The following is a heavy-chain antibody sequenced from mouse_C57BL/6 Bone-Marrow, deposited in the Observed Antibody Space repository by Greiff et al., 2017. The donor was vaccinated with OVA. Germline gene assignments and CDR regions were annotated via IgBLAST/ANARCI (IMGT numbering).Heavy chain of an antibody. CDR1: GFSFNTYA. Sequence: DVMLVESGGGLVQPKGSLKLSCAASGFSFNTYAMNWVRQAPGKGLEWVARIRSKSNNYATYYADSVKDRFTISRDDSESMLYLQMNNLKTEDTAMYYCVRHRTGTFDYWGQGTTLTVSS. J-gene: IGHJ2*01. CDR2: IRSKSNNYAT. CDR3: VRHRTGTFDY. D-gene: IGHD4-1*01. V-gene: IGHV10-1*01.